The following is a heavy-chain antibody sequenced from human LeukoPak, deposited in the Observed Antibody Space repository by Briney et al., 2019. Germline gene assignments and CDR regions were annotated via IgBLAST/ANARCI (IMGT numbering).Heavy chain of an antibody. CDR1: GGTFNGYY. D-gene: IGHD5-12*01. CDR3: ARRLRYSGYAR. J-gene: IGHJ4*02. Sequence: SETLSLTCAVYGGTFNGYYWSWIRQPPGKGLEWIGEINHSGSPNYNPSLKSRVTISQDTSKNQFSLKLSFVIAADTAVYYCARRLRYSGYARWGQGTLVTVSS. V-gene: IGHV4-34*01. CDR2: INHSGSP.